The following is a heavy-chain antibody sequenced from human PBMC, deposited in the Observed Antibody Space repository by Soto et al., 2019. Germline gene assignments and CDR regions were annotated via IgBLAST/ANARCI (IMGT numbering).Heavy chain of an antibody. J-gene: IGHJ4*02. CDR3: ARSIFTMVRGVIQPPDY. CDR2: ISAYNGNT. V-gene: IGHV1-18*01. CDR1: GYTFTSYG. Sequence: QVQLVQSGAEVKKPGASVKVSCKASGYTFTSYGISWVRQAPGQGLEWMGWISAYNGNTNYAQKLQGRVTMTTDTSTSTAYMELRSLRSDDTAVYYCARSIFTMVRGVIQPPDYWGQGTLVTVSS. D-gene: IGHD3-10*01.